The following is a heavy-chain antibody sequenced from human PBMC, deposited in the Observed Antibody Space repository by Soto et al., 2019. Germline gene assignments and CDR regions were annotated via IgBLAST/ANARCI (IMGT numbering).Heavy chain of an antibody. Sequence: QPGGSLRLSCAASGFTFSSYAMHWVRQAPGKGLEWVAVISYDGSNKYYADSVKGRFTISRDNSKNTLYLQMNSLRAEDTAVYYCARDAAGTGIYYGMDVWGQGTVVTVSS. V-gene: IGHV3-30-3*01. J-gene: IGHJ6*02. CDR1: GFTFSSYA. CDR2: ISYDGSNK. D-gene: IGHD1-1*01. CDR3: ARDAAGTGIYYGMDV.